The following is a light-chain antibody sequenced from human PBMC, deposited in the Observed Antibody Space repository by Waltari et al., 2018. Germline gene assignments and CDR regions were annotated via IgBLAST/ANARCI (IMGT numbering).Light chain of an antibody. CDR1: QSIRNW. V-gene: IGKV1-5*03. CDR3: QQYNSYSLLT. CDR2: KAS. Sequence: CRASQSIRNWLAWDQQKPGKAPKLLIYKASTLESGVPSRFSGSGAGTEFTLTISSLQPYDFATYYCQQYNSYSLLTFGGGTKVEIK. J-gene: IGKJ4*01.